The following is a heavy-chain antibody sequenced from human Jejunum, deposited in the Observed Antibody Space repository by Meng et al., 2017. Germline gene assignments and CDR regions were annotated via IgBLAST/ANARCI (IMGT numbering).Heavy chain of an antibody. D-gene: IGHD3-3*01. CDR3: VRGQYSER. Sequence: SETLSPTCTVSGYSIRSGFYWGWIRQPPGKGLEWIASIYHTGNTFYNPSLKSRVTISVDTSNDQFSLELTSVTAADTAVYYCVRGQYSERWGQGTLVTVSS. J-gene: IGHJ4*02. CDR1: GYSIRSGFY. V-gene: IGHV4-38-2*02. CDR2: IYHTGNT.